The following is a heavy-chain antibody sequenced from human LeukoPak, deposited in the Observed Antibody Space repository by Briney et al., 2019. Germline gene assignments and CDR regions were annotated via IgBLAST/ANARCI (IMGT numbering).Heavy chain of an antibody. Sequence: SETLSLTCTVSGGSIGTYYWSWIRQSPGKGLEWIGYIYVTGSTRYNPYLQSRVTISVDTSRNQFFLKMSSVTAADAAVYYCARHIGGGIEDMDVWGKGTKVTVSS. CDR1: GGSIGTYY. V-gene: IGHV4-59*08. CDR2: IYVTGST. CDR3: ARHIGGGIEDMDV. D-gene: IGHD3-16*02. J-gene: IGHJ6*03.